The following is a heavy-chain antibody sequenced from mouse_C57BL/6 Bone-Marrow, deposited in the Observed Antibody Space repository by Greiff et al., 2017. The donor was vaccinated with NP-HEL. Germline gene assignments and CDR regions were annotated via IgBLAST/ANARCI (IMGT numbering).Heavy chain of an antibody. V-gene: IGHV5-16*01. CDR3: ARDDYSNYEGYFAV. Sequence: EVKLVESEGGLVQPGSSMKLSCTASGFTFSDYYMAWVRQVPEKGLEWVANINYDGSSTYYLDSLKSRFIISRDNAKNILYLQMSSLKSEDTATYYCARDDYSNYEGYFAVWGTGTTVTVSS. D-gene: IGHD2-5*01. CDR2: INYDGSST. J-gene: IGHJ1*03. CDR1: GFTFSDYY.